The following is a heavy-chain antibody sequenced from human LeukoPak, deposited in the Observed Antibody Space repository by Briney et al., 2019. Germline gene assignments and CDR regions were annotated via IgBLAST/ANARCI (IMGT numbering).Heavy chain of an antibody. Sequence: GGSLRLSCTVSGFTFSTYSMNWVRQAPGKGPDWVAHINSADNVEYYTDSVRGRFTMSRDNAKDLLYLQMNSLRDEDTAVYYCARDTVNGPFVISLDLWGQGVLVTVSS. CDR1: GFTFSTYS. D-gene: IGHD2-8*01. V-gene: IGHV3-21*06. J-gene: IGHJ5*02. CDR3: ARDTVNGPFVISLDL. CDR2: INSADNVE.